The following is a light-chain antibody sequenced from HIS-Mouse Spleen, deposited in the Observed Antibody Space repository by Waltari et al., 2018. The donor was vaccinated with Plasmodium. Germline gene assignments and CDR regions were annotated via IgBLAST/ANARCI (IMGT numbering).Light chain of an antibody. J-gene: IGLJ2*01. CDR3: CSYAGSYTLV. V-gene: IGLV2-11*01. Sequence: QSALTQPRSVSGSPGQSVPISCTGTSSNVGGYNYVSWYQQHTGKAPNLMIYHVSKLPSGVPDRFSGSKSGNTASLTISGLQAEDEADYYCCSYAGSYTLVFGGGTKLTVL. CDR1: SSNVGGYNY. CDR2: HVS.